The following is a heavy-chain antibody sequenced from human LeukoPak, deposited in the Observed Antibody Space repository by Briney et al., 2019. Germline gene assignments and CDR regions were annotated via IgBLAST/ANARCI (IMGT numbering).Heavy chain of an antibody. V-gene: IGHV3-53*01. CDR1: GFTISSNY. J-gene: IGHJ4*02. CDR2: IYSAGNT. Sequence: GGSLRLSCAASGFTISSNYMSWVRQAPGKGLEWVSVIYSAGNTYYADSVKGRFTISRDNSKNTLYLQMNSLRAEDTAVYYCAREVPSYFDYWGQGTLVTVSS. CDR3: AREVPSYFDY.